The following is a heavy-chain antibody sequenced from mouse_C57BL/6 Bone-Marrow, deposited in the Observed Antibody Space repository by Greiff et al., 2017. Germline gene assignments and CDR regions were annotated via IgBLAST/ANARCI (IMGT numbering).Heavy chain of an antibody. J-gene: IGHJ3*01. CDR2: IYPRSGNT. CDR1: GYTFTSYG. Sequence: QVQLQQSGAELARPGASVTLSCKASGYTFTSYGISWVKPRTGKGLAWIGEIYPRSGNTYYNEKFKGKATLTADKSSSTAYMELRSLTSEDSAVYFGARGDYDYDAIFADWGQGTLVTVSA. D-gene: IGHD2-4*01. V-gene: IGHV1-81*01. CDR3: ARGDYDYDAIFAD.